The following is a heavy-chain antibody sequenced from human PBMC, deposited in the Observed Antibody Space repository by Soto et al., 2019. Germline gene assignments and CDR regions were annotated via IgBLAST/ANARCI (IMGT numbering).Heavy chain of an antibody. CDR1: GYTFTSYG. V-gene: IGHV1-18*01. CDR2: ISAYNGNT. CDR3: ARIPQSRGYCSGGSCYSGFDY. J-gene: IGHJ4*02. D-gene: IGHD2-15*01. Sequence: ASVKVSCKASGYTFTSYGISWVRQAPGQGLEWMGWISAYNGNTNYAQKLQGRVTMTTDSSTSTAYMELRSLRSDDTAVYYCARIPQSRGYCSGGSCYSGFDYWGQGTLVTVSS.